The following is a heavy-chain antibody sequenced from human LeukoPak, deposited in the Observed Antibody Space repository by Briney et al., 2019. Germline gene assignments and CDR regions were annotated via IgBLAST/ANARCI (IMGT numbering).Heavy chain of an antibody. V-gene: IGHV4-30-4*01. CDR3: ARGDAGDYYFDY. J-gene: IGHJ4*02. CDR2: IYYSGST. Sequence: SQTLSLTCTVSGGSISSGDYYWSWIRQPPGKGLEWIGYIYYSGSTYYNPPLKSRVTISVDTSKNQFSLKLSSVTAADTAVYYCARGDAGDYYFDYWGQGTLVTVSS. CDR1: GGSISSGDYY. D-gene: IGHD4-17*01.